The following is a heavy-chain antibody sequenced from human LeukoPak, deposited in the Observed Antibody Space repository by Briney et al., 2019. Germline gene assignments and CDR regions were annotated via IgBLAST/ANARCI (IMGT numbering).Heavy chain of an antibody. Sequence: PGGSLRLSCAASGFTINNNYMNWVRQAPGKGLEWVSVIYSGGNTYYADSVKGRFTISRDNSKTTLYLQMNSLRAEDTAVYYCAKKDNGNYFNFDYWGQGTLVTVSS. CDR2: IYSGGNT. CDR1: GFTINNNY. D-gene: IGHD2/OR15-2a*01. CDR3: AKKDNGNYFNFDY. J-gene: IGHJ4*02. V-gene: IGHV3-66*01.